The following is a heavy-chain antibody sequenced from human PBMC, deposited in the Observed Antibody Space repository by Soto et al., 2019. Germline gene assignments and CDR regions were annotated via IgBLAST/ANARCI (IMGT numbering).Heavy chain of an antibody. CDR1: GFTFSSYS. D-gene: IGHD6-19*01. J-gene: IGHJ4*02. Sequence: NPGGSLRLSCAASGFTFSSYSMNWVRQAPGKGLEWVSSISSSSSYIYYADSVKGRFTISRDNAKNSLYLQMNSLRAEDTAVYYCARTGPLPYSSGWGGTFDYWGQGTLVTVSS. CDR2: ISSSSSYI. V-gene: IGHV3-21*01. CDR3: ARTGPLPYSSGWGGTFDY.